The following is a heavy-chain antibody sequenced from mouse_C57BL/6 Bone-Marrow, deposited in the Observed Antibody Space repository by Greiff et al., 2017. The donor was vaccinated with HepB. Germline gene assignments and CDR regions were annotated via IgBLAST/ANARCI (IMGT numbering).Heavy chain of an antibody. J-gene: IGHJ3*01. CDR1: GFTFSDYY. CDR2: INYDGSST. V-gene: IGHV5-16*01. CDR3: ERDPFAY. Sequence: EVQLVESEGGLVQPGSSMKLSCTASGFTFSDYYMAWVRQVPEKGLEWVANINYDGSSTYYLDSLKSRFIISRDNAKNILYLQMSSLKSEDTATYYCERDPFAYWGQGTLVTVSA.